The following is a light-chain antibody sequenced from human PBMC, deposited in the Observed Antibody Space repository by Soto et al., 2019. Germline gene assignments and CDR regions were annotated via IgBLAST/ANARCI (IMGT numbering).Light chain of an antibody. CDR2: EVT. CDR1: SSDIGDYNY. Sequence: QSALTQPPSASGSPGQSVTISCSGTSSDIGDYNYVSWYQQYSGKAPKLIIFEVTKRPSGVPDRFSGSKSGNTASLTVSGLQTEDEAYYYCRSYAASSHLLFGGGTKLTVL. J-gene: IGLJ2*01. V-gene: IGLV2-8*01. CDR3: RSYAASSHLL.